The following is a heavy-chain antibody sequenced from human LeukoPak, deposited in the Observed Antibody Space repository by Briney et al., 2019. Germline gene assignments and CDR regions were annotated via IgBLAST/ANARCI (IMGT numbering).Heavy chain of an antibody. J-gene: IGHJ4*02. CDR2: INPGSGGT. CDR1: GYTFTGYY. CDR3: ARNWNAPYFDY. V-gene: IGHV1-2*02. Sequence: ASVKVSCKGSGYTFTGYYIHWVRQAPGQGLEWMGWINPGSGGTNYAQKFQGRVTMTRDTSISTAYMEMSRLRSDDTAVYYCARNWNAPYFDYWGQGTLVTVSS. D-gene: IGHD1-1*01.